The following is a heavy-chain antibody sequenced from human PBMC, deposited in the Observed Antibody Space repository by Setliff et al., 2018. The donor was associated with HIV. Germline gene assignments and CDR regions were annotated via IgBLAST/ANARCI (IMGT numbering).Heavy chain of an antibody. CDR3: ARDHNSGTLHAFDL. V-gene: IGHV3-53*01. CDR2: IYSGGST. J-gene: IGHJ3*01. CDR1: GFIVSSSY. D-gene: IGHD1-26*01. Sequence: GGSLRLSCAASGFIVSSSYMTWVRQSPGKGLEWVSVIYSGGSTYYADFVEGRFTISRDNSKNTMYLQMNSLRAEDTAVYYCARDHNSGTLHAFDLRGQGTKVTVSS.